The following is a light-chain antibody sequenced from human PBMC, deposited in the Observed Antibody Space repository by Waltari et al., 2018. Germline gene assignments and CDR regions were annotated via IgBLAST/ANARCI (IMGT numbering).Light chain of an antibody. CDR3: HQYNNWPPNT. V-gene: IGKV3-15*01. CDR1: QSVTTN. J-gene: IGKJ2*01. CDR2: RAS. Sequence: ETPMTQSPATLSVSPGERVTLSCRASQSVTTNLAWYQQKPGQAPRLLIYRASTRATGVPARFSGSGSGTEFTLTINALQSEDFAVYYCHQYNNWPPNTFGQGTLLEIK.